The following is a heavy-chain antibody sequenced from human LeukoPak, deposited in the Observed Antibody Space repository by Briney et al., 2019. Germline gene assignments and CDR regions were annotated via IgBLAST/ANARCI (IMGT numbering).Heavy chain of an antibody. CDR1: GFTFSAYW. J-gene: IGHJ4*02. D-gene: IGHD6-19*01. V-gene: IGHV3-74*01. CDR3: ATSSQWLEALDY. Sequence: PGGSLRLSCEASGFTFSAYWMHWVRQAPGEGLVWVSRINSDGSTTSYADSVKGRFTISRDNAKNTLYLQMNSLRAEDTAVYYCATSSQWLEALDYWGQGTLVTVSS. CDR2: INSDGSTT.